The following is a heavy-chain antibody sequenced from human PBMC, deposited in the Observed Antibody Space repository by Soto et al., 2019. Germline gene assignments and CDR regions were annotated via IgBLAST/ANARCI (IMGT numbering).Heavy chain of an antibody. Sequence: QLVQSGGEVKEPGASVQVSCKASGYTFNNYGITWVRQAPGQGLEWLGWISVYNGNKNYAKKVQGRVSMTADTSTSTAHMELRSLQSDDTAVYFCARVAITLIRGLKVDFYRMDVWGQETTVTVSS. D-gene: IGHD3-10*01. J-gene: IGHJ6*02. CDR2: ISVYNGNK. CDR1: GYTFNNYG. CDR3: ARVAITLIRGLKVDFYRMDV. V-gene: IGHV1-18*01.